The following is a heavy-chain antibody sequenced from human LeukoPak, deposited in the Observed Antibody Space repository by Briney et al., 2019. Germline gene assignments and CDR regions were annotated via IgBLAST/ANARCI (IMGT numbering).Heavy chain of an antibody. J-gene: IGHJ2*01. V-gene: IGHV3-23*01. CDR1: QFTFSNYG. CDR2: IRGSGNTT. Sequence: GALRLSCGASQFTFSNYGMSWVRQAPGKGLEWVSAIRGSGNTTYFGGSVPGRFTISRDNPKNTVYLQMTSLSAEDTAVYYCAKGPAPYCSGGSCYSPHWYFDLWGRGTLVTVSS. D-gene: IGHD2-15*01. CDR3: AKGPAPYCSGGSCYSPHWYFDL.